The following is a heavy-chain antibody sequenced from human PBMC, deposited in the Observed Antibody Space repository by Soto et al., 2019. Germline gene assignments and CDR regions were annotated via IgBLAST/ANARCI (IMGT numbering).Heavy chain of an antibody. D-gene: IGHD1-1*01. Sequence: SETLSLTCGVYGASFSEYHWNWIRQAPGKGLDWIGEISPTGSTNYNPSLESRVAISVDTSKSRFFLKMTSVTAADTAVYYCGRGRPRRKSTALHNCFDPWGQGILVTVS. CDR2: ISPTGST. V-gene: IGHV4-34*01. CDR3: GRGRPRRKSTALHNCFDP. CDR1: GASFSEYH. J-gene: IGHJ5*02.